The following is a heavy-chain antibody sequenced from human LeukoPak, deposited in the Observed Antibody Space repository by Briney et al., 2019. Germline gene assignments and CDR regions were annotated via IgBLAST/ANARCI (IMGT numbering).Heavy chain of an antibody. J-gene: IGHJ3*02. CDR2: ISSSGSTI. Sequence: PGGSLRLSCAASGFTFSSYSMNWVRQAPGKGLEWVSYISSSGSTIYYADSVKGRFTISRDNAKNTLYLQMNSLRAEDTAVYYCAKALIALRLDAFDIWGQGTMVTVSS. V-gene: IGHV3-48*01. CDR3: AKALIALRLDAFDI. CDR1: GFTFSSYS. D-gene: IGHD3-22*01.